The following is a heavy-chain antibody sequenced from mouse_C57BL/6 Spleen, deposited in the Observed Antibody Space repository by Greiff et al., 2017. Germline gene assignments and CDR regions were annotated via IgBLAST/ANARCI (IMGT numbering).Heavy chain of an antibody. Sequence: QVQLQQPGAELVKPGASVKLSCKASGYTFTSYWMHWVKQRPGQGLEWIGMIHPNSGSTNYNEKFKSKATLTVDKSSSTAYMQLSRLTSEDSAVYCCARYDYDLVSDYWGQGTTLTVSS. D-gene: IGHD2-4*01. CDR3: ARYDYDLVSDY. J-gene: IGHJ2*01. CDR1: GYTFTSYW. CDR2: IHPNSGST. V-gene: IGHV1-64*01.